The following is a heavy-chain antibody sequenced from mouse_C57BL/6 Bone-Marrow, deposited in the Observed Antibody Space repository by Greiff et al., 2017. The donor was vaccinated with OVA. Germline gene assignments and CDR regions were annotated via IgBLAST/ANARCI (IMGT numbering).Heavy chain of an antibody. J-gene: IGHJ4*01. D-gene: IGHD1-1*02. V-gene: IGHV1-64*01. CDR1: GYTFTSYW. CDR2: IHPNSGST. CDR3: ARSYSMEAMDY. Sequence: VQLQESGAELVKPGASVKLSCKASGYTFTSYWMHWVKQRPGQGLEWIGMIHPNSGSTNYNEKFKSKATLTVDKSSSTAYMQLSSLTSEDSAVYYCARSYSMEAMDYWGQGTSVTVSS.